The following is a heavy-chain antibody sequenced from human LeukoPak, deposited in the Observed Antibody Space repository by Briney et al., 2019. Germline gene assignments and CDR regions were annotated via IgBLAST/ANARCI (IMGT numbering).Heavy chain of an antibody. CDR1: GFSIKSYS. D-gene: IGHD4-17*01. J-gene: IGHJ4*02. Sequence: GGSLRLSCAVSGFSIKSYSMAWVRQAPGKGLEWVATISSSGGYIYYADSVKGRFTISRDTAQNSLFLQLNSLRVEDTAVYNCARLRDTVTSASDFWGQGTLVTVSS. CDR2: ISSSGGYI. CDR3: ARLRDTVTSASDF. V-gene: IGHV3-21*01.